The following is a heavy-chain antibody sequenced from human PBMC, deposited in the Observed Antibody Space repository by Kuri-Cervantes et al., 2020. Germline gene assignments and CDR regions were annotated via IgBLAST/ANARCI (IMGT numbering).Heavy chain of an antibody. CDR2: IGTAGDT. CDR1: RFTFSSYE. D-gene: IGHD3-22*01. CDR3: ARGVYYYDSRETNYYYYMDV. Sequence: GGSLRLSCAASRFTFSSYEMHWVRQATGKGLEWVSAIGTAGDTYYPGSVKGRFTISRENAKNSLYLQMNSLRAEDTAVYYCARGVYYYDSRETNYYYYMDVWGKGTTVTVSS. J-gene: IGHJ6*03. V-gene: IGHV3-13*01.